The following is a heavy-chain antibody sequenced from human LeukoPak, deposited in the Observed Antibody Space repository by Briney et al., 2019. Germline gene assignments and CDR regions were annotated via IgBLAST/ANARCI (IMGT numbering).Heavy chain of an antibody. CDR1: GFTFSNAW. Sequence: GGSLRLSCVASGFTFSNAWMSWVRQAPGKGLEWVAVMYYDGISKYYADSVKGRFTISRDNSMNTLYLQMNSLRAEDTAVYFCARDLYCSGGSCLYFDYWGQGTLVTVSS. D-gene: IGHD2-15*01. V-gene: IGHV3-33*08. CDR3: ARDLYCSGGSCLYFDY. CDR2: MYYDGISK. J-gene: IGHJ4*02.